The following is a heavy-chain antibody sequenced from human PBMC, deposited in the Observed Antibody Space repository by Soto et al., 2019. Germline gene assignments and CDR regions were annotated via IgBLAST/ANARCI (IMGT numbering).Heavy chain of an antibody. CDR3: ARDKGRGQLGGNYYYALDV. D-gene: IGHD1-1*01. Sequence: QVQLVQSGAEVLKPGSSMKLSCKTSGDTFDTFAISWVRQAPGQGLEWMGGIIPIFRTPDYTQKFQGRVTXTXDXXTSTAYMELSSLRSEDTAVYYCARDKGRGQLGGNYYYALDVWGQGTTVTVSS. CDR1: GDTFDTFA. J-gene: IGHJ6*02. V-gene: IGHV1-69*05. CDR2: IIPIFRTP.